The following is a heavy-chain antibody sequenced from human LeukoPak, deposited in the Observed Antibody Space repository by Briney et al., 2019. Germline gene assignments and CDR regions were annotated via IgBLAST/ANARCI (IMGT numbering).Heavy chain of an antibody. CDR3: ARGSTAFRFDY. CDR2: IIPIFGTA. Sequence: ASVKVSCKASGGTFSSYAISWVRQAPGQGLEWMGGIIPIFGTANYAQKFQGRVTITADKSTSTAYMELSSLRSEDTAVYYCARGSTAFRFDYWGQGTLATVSS. CDR1: GGTFSSYA. D-gene: IGHD5/OR15-5a*01. V-gene: IGHV1-69*06. J-gene: IGHJ4*02.